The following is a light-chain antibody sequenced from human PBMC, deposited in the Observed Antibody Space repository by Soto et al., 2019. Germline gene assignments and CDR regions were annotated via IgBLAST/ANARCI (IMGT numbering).Light chain of an antibody. CDR1: NIGSKS. CDR3: QVWDSSSDHVV. Sequence: SCELTQPPSVSVAPGQTARITCGGTNIGSKSVHWYQQKPGQAPVLVVYDDSDRPSGIPERFSGSNSGNTATLTISRVEAGDEADYYCQVWDSSSDHVVLGGGTKVTVL. J-gene: IGLJ2*01. CDR2: DDS. V-gene: IGLV3-21*02.